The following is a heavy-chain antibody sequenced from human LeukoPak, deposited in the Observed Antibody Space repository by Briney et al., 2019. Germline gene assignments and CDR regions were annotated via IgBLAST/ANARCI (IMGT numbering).Heavy chain of an antibody. D-gene: IGHD3-16*01. CDR1: GGSFSGYY. CDR2: INHSGST. J-gene: IGHJ6*03. CDR3: ARSLKGGGYYYYYMDV. V-gene: IGHV4-34*01. Sequence: PSETLSLTCAVYGGSFSGYYWSWIRQPPGKGLEWIGEINHSGSTNYNPSLKSRVTISVDTSKNQFSLKLGSVTAADTAVYYCARSLKGGGYYYYYMDVWGKGTTVTVSS.